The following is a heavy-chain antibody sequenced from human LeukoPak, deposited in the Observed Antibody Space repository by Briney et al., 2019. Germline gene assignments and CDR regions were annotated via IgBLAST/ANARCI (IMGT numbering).Heavy chain of an antibody. CDR3: ARDWDHSSGWFFDY. J-gene: IGHJ4*02. CDR2: INPNSGGT. Sequence: ASVKVSCKASGYTFTGYYMHWVRQAPGQGLEWMGWINPNSGGTNYAQKFQGWVTMTRDTSISTAYMELSRLRSDDTAAYYCARDWDHSSGWFFDYWGQGTLVTVSS. CDR1: GYTFTGYY. V-gene: IGHV1-2*04. D-gene: IGHD6-19*01.